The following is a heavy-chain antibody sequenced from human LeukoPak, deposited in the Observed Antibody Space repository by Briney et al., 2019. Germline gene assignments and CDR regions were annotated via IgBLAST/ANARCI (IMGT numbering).Heavy chain of an antibody. CDR1: GFTFSAFE. V-gene: IGHV3-13*01. CDR2: IGNNFKT. J-gene: IGHJ3*01. D-gene: IGHD3-10*01. CDR3: ARVLGSDHSFDL. Sequence: GGSLRLSCTASGFTFSAFEMHWVRQPTGKGLEWVSAIGNNFKTYYLDSVKGRFTISRDNSKNTLYLQMNSLRAEDTALYYCARVLGSDHSFDLWGQGTMVTVSS.